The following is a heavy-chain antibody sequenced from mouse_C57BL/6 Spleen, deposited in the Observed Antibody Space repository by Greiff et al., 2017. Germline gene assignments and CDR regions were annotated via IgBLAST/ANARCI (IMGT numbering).Heavy chain of an antibody. CDR3: TPGSCYAYFDV. Sequence: VQLQQSGAELVRPGASVKLSCTASGFNIKDDYMHWVKQRPEQGLEWIGWIDPEDGDTEYASKFQGKATITADTSSTTAYLQLSSLTSEDTAVYYCTPGSCYAYFDVWGTGTTVTVSS. CDR2: IDPEDGDT. CDR1: GFNIKDDY. J-gene: IGHJ1*03. V-gene: IGHV14-4*01. D-gene: IGHD1-1*01.